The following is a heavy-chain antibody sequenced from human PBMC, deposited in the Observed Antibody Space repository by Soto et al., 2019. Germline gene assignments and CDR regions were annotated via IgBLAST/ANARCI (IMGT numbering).Heavy chain of an antibody. CDR1: GYTFTSYG. J-gene: IGHJ4*02. Sequence: GASVKVSCKASGYTFTSYGISWVRQAPGQGLEWMGWISAYNGNTNYAQKLQGRVTMTTDTSTSTAYMELRSLRSDDTAVYYCASSLVATIYYGFPPPPLDYWGQGTLVTVSS. D-gene: IGHD5-12*01. CDR3: ASSLVATIYYGFPPPPLDY. V-gene: IGHV1-18*01. CDR2: ISAYNGNT.